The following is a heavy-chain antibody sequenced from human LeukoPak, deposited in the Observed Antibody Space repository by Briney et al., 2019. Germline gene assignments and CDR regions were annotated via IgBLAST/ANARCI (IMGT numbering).Heavy chain of an antibody. J-gene: IGHJ6*03. D-gene: IGHD3-3*01. V-gene: IGHV4-4*02. Sequence: PSGTLSLTCAVSGGSISSSNWWSWVRQPPGKGLEWIGEIYHSGSTNYNPSLKSRVTISVDKSKNQFSLKLSSVTAADTAVYYCARVPTYYDFWSGYYNYYYMDVWGKGTTVTVSS. CDR2: IYHSGST. CDR3: ARVPTYYDFWSGYYNYYYMDV. CDR1: GGSISSSNW.